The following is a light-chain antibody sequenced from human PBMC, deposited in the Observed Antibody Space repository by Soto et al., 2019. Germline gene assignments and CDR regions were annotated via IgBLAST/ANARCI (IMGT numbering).Light chain of an antibody. J-gene: IGLJ1*01. CDR3: SSYTSSGTVV. V-gene: IGLV2-14*01. CDR2: DVS. Sequence: QSALTQPASVSGSPGQSITISCTGTSSDVGGYNYVSWYQQHPGKAPKLMIYDVSNRPSGVSNRFSGSKSGNTASLTISGLQAEDEADYYCSSYTSSGTVVFGTGTKLTVL. CDR1: SSDVGGYNY.